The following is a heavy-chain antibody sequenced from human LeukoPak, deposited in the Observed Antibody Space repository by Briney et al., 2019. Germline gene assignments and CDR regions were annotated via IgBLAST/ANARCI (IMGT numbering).Heavy chain of an antibody. D-gene: IGHD3-10*02. J-gene: IGHJ4*02. Sequence: SETLSLTCAVYGGSFNSYYWSWIRQSPGKGLEWIGEINHSGSTNYNLSLESRVTISVDTSKKQFLLKLTSVTAADTAVYFCARRRVLMFNSIDYWGQGTLVTVSS. CDR3: ARRRVLMFNSIDY. CDR1: GGSFNSYY. V-gene: IGHV4-34*01. CDR2: INHSGST.